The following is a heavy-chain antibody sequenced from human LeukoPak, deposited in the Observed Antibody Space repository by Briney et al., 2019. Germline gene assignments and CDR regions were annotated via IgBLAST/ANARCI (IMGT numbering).Heavy chain of an antibody. D-gene: IGHD2-15*01. CDR2: ISSSSSYI. CDR3: ARAVTATYFDY. J-gene: IGHJ4*02. CDR1: GFIFSNYN. V-gene: IGHV3-21*01. Sequence: GGSLRLSCAASGFIFSNYNMNWVRQAPGKGLEWVSSISSSSSYIYYADSVKGRFTVSRDNAKNSLYLQMNSLRAEDTGVYYCARAVTATYFDYWGQGTLVTVSS.